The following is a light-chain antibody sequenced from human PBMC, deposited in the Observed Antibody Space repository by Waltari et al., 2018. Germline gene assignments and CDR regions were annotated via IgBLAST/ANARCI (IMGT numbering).Light chain of an antibody. CDR1: QSILTW. J-gene: IGKJ2*01. V-gene: IGKV1-5*03. CDR2: KAS. CDR3: QQYSSHYT. Sequence: DIQMTQSPSPLPASVGDRVTFTCRASQSILTWLAWYQQKPGKAPKLLIYKASNLQSGVPSRFSGSGSGTEFTLTISSLQPDDFATYYCQQYSSHYTFGQGTKLEIK.